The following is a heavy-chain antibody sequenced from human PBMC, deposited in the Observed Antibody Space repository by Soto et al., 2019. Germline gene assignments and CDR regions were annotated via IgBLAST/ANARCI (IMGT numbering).Heavy chain of an antibody. CDR3: ARDWGSSGWFNWFDP. CDR1: GFTFNNYG. CDR2: LSHDGTIT. J-gene: IGHJ5*02. Sequence: QVQLVESGGGVVQPGRSLRLSCAASGFTFNNYGMHWVRQAPGKGLEWVAILSHDGTITYYGDSVRGRFTVSRDESKNTQYLQMNSLRPEDTAVYYCARDWGSSGWFNWFDPWGQGTLVTVSS. V-gene: IGHV3-30*03. D-gene: IGHD6-19*01.